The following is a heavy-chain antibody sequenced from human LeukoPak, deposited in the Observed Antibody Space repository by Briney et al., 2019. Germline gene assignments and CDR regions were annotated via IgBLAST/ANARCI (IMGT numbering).Heavy chain of an antibody. J-gene: IGHJ4*02. CDR2: ISAYNGNT. CDR1: GYTFTSYG. Sequence: ASVKVSCKASGYTFTSYGISWVRQAPGQGLEWMGWISAYNGNTNYAQKLQGRVTMTTDTSTSTAYMELRSLRSDDTAVYYCARDLGVVVAADYFDYWGQGTLSPSPQ. CDR3: ARDLGVVVAADYFDY. V-gene: IGHV1-18*04. D-gene: IGHD2-15*01.